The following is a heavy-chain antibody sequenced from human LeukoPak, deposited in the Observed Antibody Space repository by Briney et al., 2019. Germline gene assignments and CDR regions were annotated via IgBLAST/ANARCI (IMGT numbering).Heavy chain of an antibody. J-gene: IGHJ4*02. CDR3: STWVAVYSRHFDY. Sequence: GGSLRLSCAASGFTFSRYSMHCVRGAPGKGLEGVSYISSGTTTIYYADFVKGRFTISRDNAKNSLYLQMDSLRAWDTPVYVCSTWVAVYSRHFDYWGQGILVTVSS. V-gene: IGHV3-48*01. CDR1: GFTFSRYS. CDR2: ISSGTTTI. D-gene: IGHD3-9*01.